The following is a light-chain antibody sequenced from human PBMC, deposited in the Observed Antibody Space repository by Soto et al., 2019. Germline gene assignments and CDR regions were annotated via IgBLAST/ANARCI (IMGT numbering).Light chain of an antibody. V-gene: IGKV1-9*01. CDR3: QQLASYPIGT. CDR2: DAS. CDR1: QDISSS. J-gene: IGKJ4*01. Sequence: IQLTQSPSFLSASVGDRVTITCRASQDISSSLAWYQQKPGKAPKLLIYDASTLQTGVPSRFRGSGSGTEFTLTISSLQPADFATYSCQQLASYPIGTFGGGTKVDIK.